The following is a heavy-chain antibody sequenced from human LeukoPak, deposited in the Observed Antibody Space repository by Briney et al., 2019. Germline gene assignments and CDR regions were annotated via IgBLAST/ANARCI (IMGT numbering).Heavy chain of an antibody. D-gene: IGHD3-10*01. CDR1: GGSISSYY. CDR2: IYTSGST. J-gene: IGHJ6*02. Sequence: PSETLSLTCTVSGGSISSYYWSWIRQPAGKGLEWIGRIYTSGSTNYNPSLKSRVTMSVDTSKNQFSLKLSSVTAADTAVYYCARTPYYGSGSYYYYYYGMDVWGQGTTVTVSS. V-gene: IGHV4-4*07. CDR3: ARTPYYGSGSYYYYYYGMDV.